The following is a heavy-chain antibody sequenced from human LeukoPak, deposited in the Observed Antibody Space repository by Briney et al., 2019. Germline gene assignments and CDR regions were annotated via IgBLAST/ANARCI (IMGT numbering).Heavy chain of an antibody. V-gene: IGHV4-39*02. D-gene: IGHD5-12*01. CDR3: AREMATNTRAFGY. CDR1: GGSISSSSYY. Sequence: SETLSLTCTVSGGSISSSSYYWGWIRQPPGKGLEWIGSIYYSGSTYYNSSLKSRVTISVDTSKNQFSLKLSSVTAADTAVYYCAREMATNTRAFGYWGQGTLVTVSS. J-gene: IGHJ4*02. CDR2: IYYSGST.